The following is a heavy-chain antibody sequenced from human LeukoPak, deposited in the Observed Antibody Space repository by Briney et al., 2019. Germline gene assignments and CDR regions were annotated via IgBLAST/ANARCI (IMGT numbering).Heavy chain of an antibody. Sequence: PGGSLRLSCAASGFTFSSYSMNWVRQAPGKGLEWVSSISSSSSYIYYADSVKGRFTISRDNAKNSLYLQMSSLGPEDTAVYYCARDPYSGNYGNYYYYYMDVWGKGTTVTISS. J-gene: IGHJ6*03. CDR3: ARDPYSGNYGNYYYYYMDV. D-gene: IGHD1-26*01. CDR1: GFTFSSYS. V-gene: IGHV3-21*01. CDR2: ISSSSSYI.